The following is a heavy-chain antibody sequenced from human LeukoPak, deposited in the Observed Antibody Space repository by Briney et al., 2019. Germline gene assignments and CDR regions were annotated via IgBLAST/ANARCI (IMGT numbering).Heavy chain of an antibody. CDR3: ARDITEWEPSYYFDY. Sequence: PGGSLRLSCAASGFTFSSYWMSWVRQAPGKGLEWVANIKQDGSEKYYVDSVKGRFTISRDNAKNSLYLQMNSLRAEDTAVYYCARDITEWEPSYYFDYWGQGTLVTVSS. V-gene: IGHV3-7*01. CDR1: GFTFSSYW. J-gene: IGHJ4*02. D-gene: IGHD1-26*01. CDR2: IKQDGSEK.